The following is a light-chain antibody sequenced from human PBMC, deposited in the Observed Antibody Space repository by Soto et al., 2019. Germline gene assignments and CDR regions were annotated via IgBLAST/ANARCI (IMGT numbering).Light chain of an antibody. CDR1: QTVSRY. Sequence: VLTQSPATLSLSPGERATLSCRASQTVSRYLAWYQQKPGQAPRLLIYYASNRATGIPARFSGSGSGTDYTLTISSLEPEDFAVYYCQQRSPWPLLTFGGGTQVEI. CDR2: YAS. J-gene: IGKJ4*01. V-gene: IGKV3-11*01. CDR3: QQRSPWPLLT.